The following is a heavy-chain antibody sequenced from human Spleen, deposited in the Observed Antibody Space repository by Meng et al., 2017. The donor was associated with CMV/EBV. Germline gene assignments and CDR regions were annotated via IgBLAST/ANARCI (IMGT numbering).Heavy chain of an antibody. Sequence: GESLKISCTASGFTFGDYAMSWVRQAPGKGLVWVGFIRSKAYGGKTEYAASVKGRFTISRDDSKSIAYMQMNSLKTEDTAVYYCTLTNPYYYYGMDVWGQGTTVTVSS. CDR3: TLTNPYYYYGMDV. CDR1: GFTFGDYA. D-gene: IGHD3-9*01. J-gene: IGHJ6*02. V-gene: IGHV3-49*04. CDR2: IRSKAYGGKT.